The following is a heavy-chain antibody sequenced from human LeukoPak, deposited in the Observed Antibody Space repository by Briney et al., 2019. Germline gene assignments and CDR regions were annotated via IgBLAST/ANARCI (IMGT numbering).Heavy chain of an antibody. J-gene: IGHJ4*02. D-gene: IGHD6-6*01. V-gene: IGHV1-2*02. CDR2: INPNSGGT. CDR1: GYTFTGYY. Sequence: ASVKVSCKASGYTFTGYYMHWARQAPGQGLEWMGWINPNSGGTNYAQKFQGRVTMTRDTSISTAYMELSRLRSDDTAVYYCARTVSSRWPGYDYWGQGTLVTVSS. CDR3: ARTVSSRWPGYDY.